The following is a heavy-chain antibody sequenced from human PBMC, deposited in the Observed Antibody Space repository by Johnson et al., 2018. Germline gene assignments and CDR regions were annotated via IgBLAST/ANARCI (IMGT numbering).Heavy chain of an antibody. CDR2: INSDGSST. Sequence: VQLQESGGGLVQPGGSLRLSCAASGFTFSSYWMHWVRQAPGKGLVWVSRINSDGSSTNYADSVRGRFTISRDNAKNTLYLQMNSLRAEDTAVYYCARDLGYKAFDIWGQGTMVTVSS. CDR3: ARDLGYKAFDI. J-gene: IGHJ3*02. D-gene: IGHD1-1*01. V-gene: IGHV3-74*01. CDR1: GFTFSSYW.